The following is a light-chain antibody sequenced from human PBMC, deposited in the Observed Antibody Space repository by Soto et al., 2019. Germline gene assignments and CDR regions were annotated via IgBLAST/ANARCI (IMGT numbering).Light chain of an antibody. CDR1: LPISNY. CDR2: AAS. CDR3: QKCGSAPFT. V-gene: IGKV1-27*01. J-gene: IGKJ4*01. Sequence: DIQMSQSPSSLSASLGDRVTITCRARLPISNYLAWYQQKPGKIPNLLIYAASTLQAGVPSRFSGSGSGTDFTLTISSLQPEDVATYYCQKCGSAPFTCGGGTKVDIK.